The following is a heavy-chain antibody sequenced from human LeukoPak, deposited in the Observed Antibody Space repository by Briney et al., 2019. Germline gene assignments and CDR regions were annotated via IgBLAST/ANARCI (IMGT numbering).Heavy chain of an antibody. Sequence: APVKVSCKASGYTFTGYYMHWVRQAPGQGLEWMGWINPNSGGTNYAQKFQGRVTMTRDTSISTAYMELSRLRSDVTAVYYCARDRGYSYGSMDYWGQGTLVTVSS. CDR1: GYTFTGYY. J-gene: IGHJ4*02. D-gene: IGHD5-18*01. V-gene: IGHV1-2*02. CDR3: ARDRGYSYGSMDY. CDR2: INPNSGGT.